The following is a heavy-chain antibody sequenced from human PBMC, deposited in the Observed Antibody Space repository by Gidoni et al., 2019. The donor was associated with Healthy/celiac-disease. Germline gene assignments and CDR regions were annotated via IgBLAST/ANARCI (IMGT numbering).Heavy chain of an antibody. Sequence: EVQLVESGGGLVKPGGSLRLSCAASGFTCSSYSMNWVRRAPGKGLGWVSSISSSSSYIYYAGSVKGRFTISRDNAKNSLYLQMNSLRAEDTAVYYCARTTTSKNWFDPWGQGTLVTVSS. CDR2: ISSSSSYI. D-gene: IGHD1-26*01. CDR1: GFTCSSYS. J-gene: IGHJ5*02. V-gene: IGHV3-21*01. CDR3: ARTTTSKNWFDP.